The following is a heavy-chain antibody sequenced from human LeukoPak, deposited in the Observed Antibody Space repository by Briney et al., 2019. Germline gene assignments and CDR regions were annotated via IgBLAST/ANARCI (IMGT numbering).Heavy chain of an antibody. CDR1: GYTFTSYG. V-gene: IGHV1-18*01. CDR3: AREHYSSSWYWFDP. J-gene: IGHJ5*02. CDR2: ISAYNGNT. Sequence: ASVKVSCKASGYTFTSYGISWVRQAPGQGLEWMGWISAYNGNTNYAQKLQGRVTMTTDTSTSTAYMELRSLRSDDTAVYYCAREHYSSSWYWFDPWSQGTLVTVSS. D-gene: IGHD6-13*01.